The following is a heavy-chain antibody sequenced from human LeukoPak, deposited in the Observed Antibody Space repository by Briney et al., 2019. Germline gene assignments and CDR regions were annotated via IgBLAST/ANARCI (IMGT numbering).Heavy chain of an antibody. J-gene: IGHJ4*02. CDR2: INSDGSST. CDR3: AKSLGAPDDY. CDR1: GFTFSRYW. D-gene: IGHD1-26*01. Sequence: PGGSLRLSCAASGFTFSRYWMHWVRQATGKGLVWISRINSDGSSTSYADSVKGRFTISRDNAKNTLYLQMNSLRAEDTAVYYCAKSLGAPDDYWGQGTLVTVSS. V-gene: IGHV3-74*01.